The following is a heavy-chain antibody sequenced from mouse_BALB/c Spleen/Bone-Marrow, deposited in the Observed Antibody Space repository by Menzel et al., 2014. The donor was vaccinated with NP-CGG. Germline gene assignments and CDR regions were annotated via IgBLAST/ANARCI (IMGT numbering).Heavy chain of an antibody. Sequence: QVQLQQSGAELVKPGASVKLSCKASGYTFSNSYMYWVKQRPGQGLKWMGESIPSNGGSNFNEKFKSKATLTVDKSSSAAYMQLSSLTSEDSAVYYCTRSNYGYWYFDVWGAGTTVTVSS. J-gene: IGHJ1*01. CDR2: SIPSNGGS. CDR1: GYTFSNSY. V-gene: IGHV1S81*02. D-gene: IGHD1-1*01. CDR3: TRSNYGYWYFDV.